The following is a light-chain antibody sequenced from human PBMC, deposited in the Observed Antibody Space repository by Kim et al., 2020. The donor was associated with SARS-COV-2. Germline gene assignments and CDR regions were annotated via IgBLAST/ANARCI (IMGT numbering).Light chain of an antibody. CDR1: QGISSY. Sequence: SVGDRVTITCRASQGISSYLAWYQQKPGKAPKLLIYAASTLQSGVPSSFSGSGSGTEFTLTISSLQPEDFATYYCQQLNSYPLFTFGPGTKVDIK. V-gene: IGKV1-9*01. CDR3: QQLNSYPLFT. CDR2: AAS. J-gene: IGKJ3*01.